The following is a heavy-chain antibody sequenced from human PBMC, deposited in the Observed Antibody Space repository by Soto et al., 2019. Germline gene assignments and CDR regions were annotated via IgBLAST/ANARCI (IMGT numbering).Heavy chain of an antibody. J-gene: IGHJ6*02. CDR2: ISSNGGST. CDR3: ARGITIFGVVPLLYGMDV. Sequence: PVGSLRLSCAVSGFTFSSYAMHWVRQAPGKGLEYVSAISSNGGSTYYADSVKGRFTISRDNSKNTLYLQMGSLRAEDMAVYYCARGITIFGVVPLLYGMDVWGQGTTVTVS. CDR1: GFTFSSYA. D-gene: IGHD3-3*01. V-gene: IGHV3-64*02.